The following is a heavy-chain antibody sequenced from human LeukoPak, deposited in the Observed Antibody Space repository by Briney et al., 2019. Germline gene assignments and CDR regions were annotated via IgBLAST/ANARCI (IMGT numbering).Heavy chain of an antibody. V-gene: IGHV3-7*04. D-gene: IGHD3-10*01. CDR2: IRNDGTNI. J-gene: IGHJ4*02. Sequence: GGSLRLSCVAARFDIRHYYISWVRQAPGKGLEWVADIRNDGTNIYNVDSVRGRFTISRDDAKNSLFLQMNSLKDEDTAVYYCARDGSGRDFSLDYWGQGTLVTVSS. CDR3: ARDGSGRDFSLDY. CDR1: RFDIRHYY.